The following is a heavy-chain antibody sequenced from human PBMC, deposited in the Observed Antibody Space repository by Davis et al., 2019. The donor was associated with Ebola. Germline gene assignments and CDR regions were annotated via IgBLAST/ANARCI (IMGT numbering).Heavy chain of an antibody. D-gene: IGHD1-26*01. J-gene: IGHJ3*02. Sequence: SETLSLTCTVSGASISSRSYYWGWIRQPPGKGLEWVGSFSYGDNTHYYNPSLRSRVTISVDTSRNHFSLKLSSATAADTAVYYCARPWYSGTYYDAYDIWGQGTMVAVSS. V-gene: IGHV4-39*02. CDR2: FSYGDNTH. CDR3: ARPWYSGTYYDAYDI. CDR1: GASISSRSYY.